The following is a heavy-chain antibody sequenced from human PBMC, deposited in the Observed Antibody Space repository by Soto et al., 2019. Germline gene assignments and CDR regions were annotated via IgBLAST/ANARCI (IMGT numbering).Heavy chain of an antibody. Sequence: QVQLVESGGGVVQPGRSLRLSCAASGFTFSSYGMHWVRQAPGKGLEWVALISYDGSDKYYADSVKGRFTISRDNSKNTRYLQRNSLRVEDTAVYYCGAGQYFSDYWGQGTLVTVSS. CDR2: ISYDGSDK. V-gene: IGHV3-30*03. D-gene: IGHD6-13*01. J-gene: IGHJ4*02. CDR3: GAGQYFSDY. CDR1: GFTFSSYG.